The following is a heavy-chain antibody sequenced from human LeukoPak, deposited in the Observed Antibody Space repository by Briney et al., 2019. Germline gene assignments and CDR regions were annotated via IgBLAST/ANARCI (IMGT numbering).Heavy chain of an antibody. Sequence: ASVKVSCKASGYTFTGYYMHWVRQAPGQGLEWMGWINPNSGSTNYAQKFQGRVTMTRDTSISTAYMELSRLRSDDTAVYYCARGAIVVVPAAGGRVWFDPWGQGTLVTVSS. D-gene: IGHD2-2*01. V-gene: IGHV1-2*02. CDR2: INPNSGST. CDR3: ARGAIVVVPAAGGRVWFDP. CDR1: GYTFTGYY. J-gene: IGHJ5*02.